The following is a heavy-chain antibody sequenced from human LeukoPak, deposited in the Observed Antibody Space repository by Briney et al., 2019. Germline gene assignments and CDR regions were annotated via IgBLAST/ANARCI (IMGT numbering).Heavy chain of an antibody. V-gene: IGHV1-2*06. CDR2: INPNNGAT. J-gene: IGHJ4*02. Sequence: ASVKVSCKASGYTFTGYYMHWVRQAPGQGLEWMGRINPNNGATTYAQNFQGRVTMTRDTSISTAYMELRSLSSDDTAVYYCARGRNYDGGGFDYWGQGTLVTVSS. CDR3: ARGRNYDGGGFDY. D-gene: IGHD3-16*01. CDR1: GYTFTGYY.